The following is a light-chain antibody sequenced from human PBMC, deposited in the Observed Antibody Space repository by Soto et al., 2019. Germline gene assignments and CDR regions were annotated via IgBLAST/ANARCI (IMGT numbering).Light chain of an antibody. CDR3: AAWDDSLSGRGV. CDR2: RND. J-gene: IGLJ2*01. Sequence: QTVVTQPPSASGTPGQRVTISCSGSSSNIGNNYVYWYQLVPGTAPKLLIYRNDQRPSGVSDRFSGSRSGTSASLAISGLRSEDEADYYCAAWDDSLSGRGVFGGGTKLTVL. V-gene: IGLV1-47*01. CDR1: SSNIGNNY.